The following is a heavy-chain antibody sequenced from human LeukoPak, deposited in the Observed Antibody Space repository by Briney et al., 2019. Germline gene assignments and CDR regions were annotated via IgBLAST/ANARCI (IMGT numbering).Heavy chain of an antibody. CDR1: GFTFSSYS. Sequence: PGGSLRLSCAASGFTFSSYSMNWVRQAPGKGLEWVSSISSSSSYIYYADSVKGRFTISRDNAKNSLYLQMNSLRAEDTAVYYCARGSVLRYFDSPNYYMDVWGKGTTVTISS. CDR2: ISSSSSYI. J-gene: IGHJ6*03. CDR3: ARGSVLRYFDSPNYYMDV. V-gene: IGHV3-21*01. D-gene: IGHD3-9*01.